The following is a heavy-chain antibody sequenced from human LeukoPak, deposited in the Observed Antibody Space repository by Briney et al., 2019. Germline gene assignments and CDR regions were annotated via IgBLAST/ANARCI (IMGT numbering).Heavy chain of an antibody. V-gene: IGHV1-24*01. J-gene: IGHJ5*02. D-gene: IGHD6-13*01. CDR1: GYTFTSYD. Sequence: ASVKVSCKASGYTFTSYDINWVRQAPGQGLEWMGGFDPEDGETIYAQKFQGRVTMTEDTSTDTAYMELSSLRSEDTAVYYCATGGGSSWYGRWFDPWGQGTLVTVSS. CDR3: ATGGGSSWYGRWFDP. CDR2: FDPEDGET.